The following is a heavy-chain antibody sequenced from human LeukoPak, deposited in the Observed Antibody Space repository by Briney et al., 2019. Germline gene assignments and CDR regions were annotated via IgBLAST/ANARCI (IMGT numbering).Heavy chain of an antibody. CDR2: FDPEDGET. CDR3: ATAAVSMVPGVTHPVTY. V-gene: IGHV1-24*01. J-gene: IGHJ4*02. Sequence: ASVKVSCKVSGYTLTELSMHWVRQAPGKGLEWMGGFDPEDGETIYAQKFQGRVTMTEDTSTDTAYMELSSLRSEDTAVYYCATAAVSMVPGVTHPVTYWGQGTLVTVSS. CDR1: GYTLTELS. D-gene: IGHD3-10*01.